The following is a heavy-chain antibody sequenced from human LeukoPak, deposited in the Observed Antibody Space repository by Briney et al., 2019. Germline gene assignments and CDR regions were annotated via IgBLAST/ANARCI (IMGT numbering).Heavy chain of an antibody. Sequence: PGGSLRLSCGASGFTLSNAWMSWVRQAPGKGLEWVGRIRSKTDGETTDYAAPVKGRFTISRDDSKNTLYLQMNSLKTEDTAVYYCATPPYGYSSTWDDYYYYMDIWGKGTTVTVSS. V-gene: IGHV3-15*01. CDR3: ATPPYGYSSTWDDYYYYMDI. CDR1: GFTLSNAW. D-gene: IGHD6-13*01. CDR2: IRSKTDGETT. J-gene: IGHJ6*03.